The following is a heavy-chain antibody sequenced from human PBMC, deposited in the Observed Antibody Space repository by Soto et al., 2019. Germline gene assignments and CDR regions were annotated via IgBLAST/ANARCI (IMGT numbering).Heavy chain of an antibody. Sequence: QVQLVQSGPEVKKPGASVKVSCKTSGYIFTTYGIAWVRQAPGQGLEWMGWITVYNSNTNYAQKFQGRVTMTTDTSTNTAYMELRNLRSADTAVYSCAKTGGTGFSNDPYYSDPYYFDYWGQGTLVTVSS. J-gene: IGHJ4*02. V-gene: IGHV1-18*01. CDR1: GYIFTTYG. D-gene: IGHD3-22*01. CDR3: AKTGGTGFSNDPYYSDPYYFDY. CDR2: ITVYNSNT.